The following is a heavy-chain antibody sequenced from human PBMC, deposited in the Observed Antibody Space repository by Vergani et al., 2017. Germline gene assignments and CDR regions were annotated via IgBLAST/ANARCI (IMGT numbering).Heavy chain of an antibody. CDR1: GGSISSGGYY. J-gene: IGHJ6*02. D-gene: IGHD3-10*01. CDR2: IYYSGST. CDR3: ARDRRGVVVPYYYGMDG. V-gene: IGHV4-31*03. Sequence: QVQLQESGPGLVKPSQTLSLTCTVSGGSISSGGYYWSWIRQHPGKGLEWIGYIYYSGSTYYNPSLKSRVTISVDTSKNQFSLKLSSVTAADTAVYYCARDRRGVVVPYYYGMDGWGQGTTVTVSS.